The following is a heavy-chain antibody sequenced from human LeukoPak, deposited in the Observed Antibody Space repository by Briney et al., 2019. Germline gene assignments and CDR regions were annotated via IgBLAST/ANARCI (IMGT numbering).Heavy chain of an antibody. CDR3: ARDDELSFDY. CDR2: IYCSGST. J-gene: IGHJ4*02. CDR1: GGSISSYY. Sequence: SETLSLTCTVSGGSISSYYWSWILQPPGKGLEWIGYIYCSGSTNYNPSLKSRVTISVDTSKNQFSLKLSSVTAADTAVYYCARDDELSFDYWGQGTLVTVSS. D-gene: IGHD3-10*01. V-gene: IGHV4-59*01.